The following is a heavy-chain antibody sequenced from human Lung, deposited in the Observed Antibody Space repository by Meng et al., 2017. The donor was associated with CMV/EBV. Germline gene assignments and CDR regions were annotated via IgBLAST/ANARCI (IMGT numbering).Heavy chain of an antibody. J-gene: IGHJ4*02. V-gene: IGHV3-48*03. Sequence: GESXKISCAASGFTFSLFEMNWVRQAPGKGLEWISYINDATNNKYYADSVKGRFTISRDNAQNSLYLQMSSLRADDTAVYVCARTPRGYSYGYSAYYFDYWGQGTLVTVSS. D-gene: IGHD5-18*01. CDR1: GFTFSLFE. CDR2: INDATNNK. CDR3: ARTPRGYSYGYSAYYFDY.